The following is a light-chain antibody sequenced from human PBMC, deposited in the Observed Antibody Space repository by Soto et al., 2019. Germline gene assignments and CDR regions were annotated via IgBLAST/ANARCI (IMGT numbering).Light chain of an antibody. CDR2: DVS. J-gene: IGLJ1*01. CDR1: SSDVGGYNY. Sequence: QSALTQPRSVSGSPGQSVTISCTGTSSDVGGYNYVSWYQQHPGKAPKLMIYDVSKRPSGVPDRFSGSKSGNTASLTISGLQAEDEADYYCCSYAGSYIYVFGTGTKLIVL. CDR3: CSYAGSYIYV. V-gene: IGLV2-11*01.